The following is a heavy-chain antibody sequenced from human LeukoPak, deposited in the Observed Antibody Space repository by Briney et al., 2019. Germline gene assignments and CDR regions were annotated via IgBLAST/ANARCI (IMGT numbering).Heavy chain of an antibody. CDR2: KRFDGSNE. J-gene: IGHJ4*02. CDR3: ARDKYVSTISSSWSFAN. V-gene: IGHV3-30*02. Sequence: GGSLRLSCVASGFTFSNYGMHWVRQAPGKGLEWVAFKRFDGSNEYHADSVKGRFTISRDNSKNTLYLQMNSLRGEDTAVYCCARDKYVSTISSSWSFANWGQGTLVTVSS. D-gene: IGHD6-13*01. CDR1: GFTFSNYG.